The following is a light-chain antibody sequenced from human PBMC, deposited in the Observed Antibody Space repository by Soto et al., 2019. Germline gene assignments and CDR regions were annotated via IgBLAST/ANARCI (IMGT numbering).Light chain of an antibody. Sequence: EIVMTQSPATLSVSPGERATLPCRASQSVSSNLASYQQKPGQAPRLLIYGASTRATGIPDRFSGSGSGTAFTLPMASLQSEDYAVYYCQQYNNGPLSTFGPGTRLEIK. CDR2: GAS. CDR1: QSVSSN. CDR3: QQYNNGPLST. V-gene: IGKV3-15*01. J-gene: IGKJ5*01.